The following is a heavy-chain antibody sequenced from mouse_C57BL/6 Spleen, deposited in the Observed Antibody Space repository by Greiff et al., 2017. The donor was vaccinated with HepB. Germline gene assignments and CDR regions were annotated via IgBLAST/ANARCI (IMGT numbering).Heavy chain of an antibody. CDR3: AREITTVVDFDY. J-gene: IGHJ2*01. CDR1: GYTFTSYW. D-gene: IGHD1-1*01. CDR2: IHPNSGST. Sequence: QVHVKQPGAELVKPGASVKLSCKASGYTFTSYWMHWVKQRPGQGLEWIGMIHPNSGSTNYNEKFKSKATLTVDKSSSTAYMQLSSLTSEDSAVYYCAREITTVVDFDYWGQGTTLTVSS. V-gene: IGHV1-64*01.